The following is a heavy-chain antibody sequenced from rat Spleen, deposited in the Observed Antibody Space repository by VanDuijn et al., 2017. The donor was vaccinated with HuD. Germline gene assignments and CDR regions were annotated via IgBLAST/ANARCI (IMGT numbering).Heavy chain of an antibody. D-gene: IGHD3-8*01. J-gene: IGHJ2*01. V-gene: IGHV2S12*01. CDR3: TRDGFSINYFDY. CDR2: ISSGGRT. Sequence: QVQLKESGPGLVQPSQTLSLTCSVSGFSLNSNGLSWVRQPPGKGLEWIAAISSGGRTYYNSVLKSRLSISRDTSKSKVFLKMNRLQTEDTATYLCTRDGFSINYFDYWGQGVMVTVSS. CDR1: GFSLNSNG.